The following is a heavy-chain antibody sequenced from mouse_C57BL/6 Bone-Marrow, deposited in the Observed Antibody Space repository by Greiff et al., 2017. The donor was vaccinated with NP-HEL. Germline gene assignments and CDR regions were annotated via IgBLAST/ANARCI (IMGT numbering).Heavy chain of an antibody. V-gene: IGHV1-7*01. Sequence: VQGVESGAELAKPGASVKLSCKASGYTFTSYWMHWVKQRPGQGLEWIGYINPSSGYTKYNQKFKDKATLTADKSSSTAYMQMSSLTYEDSAVYYCARDDTTVADSYWYFDVWGTGTTVTVSS. CDR3: ARDDTTVADSYWYFDV. CDR2: INPSSGYT. J-gene: IGHJ1*03. CDR1: GYTFTSYW. D-gene: IGHD1-1*01.